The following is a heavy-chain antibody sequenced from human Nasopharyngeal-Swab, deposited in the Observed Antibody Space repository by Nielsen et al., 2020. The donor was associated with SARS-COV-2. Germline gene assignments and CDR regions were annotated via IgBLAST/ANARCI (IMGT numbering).Heavy chain of an antibody. D-gene: IGHD6-6*01. CDR1: GFTFSSYS. J-gene: IGHJ5*02. Sequence: GGSLRLSCAASGFTFSSYSMNWVRQAPGKGLEWVANIKQDGSEKYYVDSVKGRFTISRDNAKNSLYLQINSLRAEDTAVYYCARSAARSWFHPWGQGTLVTVSS. CDR3: ARSAARSWFHP. V-gene: IGHV3-7*01. CDR2: IKQDGSEK.